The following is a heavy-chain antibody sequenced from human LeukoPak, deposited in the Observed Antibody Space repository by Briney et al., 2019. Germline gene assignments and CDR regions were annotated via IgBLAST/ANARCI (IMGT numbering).Heavy chain of an antibody. V-gene: IGHV5-51*01. Sequence: GESLKISCKGSGYSFTSYWIGWVRQMPGKGLERMGIIYPGDSDTRYSPSFQGQVSISADKSISTAYLQWSSLKASDTAMYYCARRFSIPYYPFDPWGQGTLVTVSS. CDR3: ARRFSIPYYPFDP. CDR1: GYSFTSYW. CDR2: IYPGDSDT. J-gene: IGHJ5*02. D-gene: IGHD1-26*01.